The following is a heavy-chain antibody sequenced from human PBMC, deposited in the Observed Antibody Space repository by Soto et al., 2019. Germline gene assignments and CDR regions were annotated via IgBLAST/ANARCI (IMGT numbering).Heavy chain of an antibody. Sequence: SETLSLTCTVSGGSISSGDYYWSWIRQPPGKGLEWIGYIYYSGSTFYSPSLKSRVIISVDTSKNQFSLKLSSVTAADTAVYYCARARASKVTNYNMDVWGQGTTVTVSS. CDR3: ARARASKVTNYNMDV. CDR2: IYYSGST. J-gene: IGHJ6*02. CDR1: GGSISSGDYY. D-gene: IGHD4-4*01. V-gene: IGHV4-30-4*01.